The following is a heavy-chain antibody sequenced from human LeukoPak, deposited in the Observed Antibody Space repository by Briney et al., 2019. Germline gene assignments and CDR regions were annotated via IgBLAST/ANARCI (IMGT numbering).Heavy chain of an antibody. J-gene: IGHJ4*02. D-gene: IGHD6-19*01. CDR2: ISVVGSSR. V-gene: IGHV3-30*07. Sequence: GGSLRLSSAASGVTSSLYVSHWAPQAPGKGLGGLTFISVVGSSRGYVDAVKGRLTISRDNSKSTLYLEINSLRVEDTARYYCGRAGNHLRNPSLQWLVRDWGQGTLVTVSS. CDR1: GVTSSLYV. CDR3: GRAGNHLRNPSLQWLVRD.